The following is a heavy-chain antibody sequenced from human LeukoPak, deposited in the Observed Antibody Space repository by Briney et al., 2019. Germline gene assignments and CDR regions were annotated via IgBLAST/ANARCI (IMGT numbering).Heavy chain of an antibody. CDR2: ISRSSSYI. CDR3: AKGGSSWRALDY. V-gene: IGHV3-21*04. CDR1: GFTFSSYS. D-gene: IGHD1-26*01. J-gene: IGHJ4*02. Sequence: GGSLRLSCAASGFTFSSYSMNWVRQAPGKGLEWVSSISRSSSYIYYADSVKGRFTISRDNSKNTLYLQMNSLRAENTAVYYCAKGGSSWRALDYWGQGTLVTVSS.